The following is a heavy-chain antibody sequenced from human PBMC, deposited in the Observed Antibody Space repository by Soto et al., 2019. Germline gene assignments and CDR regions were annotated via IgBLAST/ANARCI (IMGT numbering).Heavy chain of an antibody. D-gene: IGHD6-19*01. Sequence: EASVKGSCKASCYTFTSYGISWVRQAPGQGLEWMGWISAYNGNTNYAQKLQGRVTMTTDTSTSTAYMELRSLRSDDTAVYYCARDLTVKQWLVSPHWYFDLWGRGTLVTVSS. CDR2: ISAYNGNT. J-gene: IGHJ2*01. CDR3: ARDLTVKQWLVSPHWYFDL. CDR1: CYTFTSYG. V-gene: IGHV1-18*01.